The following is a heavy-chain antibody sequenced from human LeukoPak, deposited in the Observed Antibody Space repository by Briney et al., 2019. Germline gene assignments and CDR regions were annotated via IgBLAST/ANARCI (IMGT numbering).Heavy chain of an antibody. CDR2: IYYSGST. CDR1: GGSISSYY. Sequence: SETLSLTCIVSGGSISSYYWSWIRQPPGKGLEWIGYIYYSGSTSYNPSLKSRLTISIDTSKNQFSLKLSSVTAADTAVYYCARTTMVRGTYYMDVWGKGTTVTISS. V-gene: IGHV4-59*01. J-gene: IGHJ6*03. CDR3: ARTTMVRGTYYMDV. D-gene: IGHD3-10*01.